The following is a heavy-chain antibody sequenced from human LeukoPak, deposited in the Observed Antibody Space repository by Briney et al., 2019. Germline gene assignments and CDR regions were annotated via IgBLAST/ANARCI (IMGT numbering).Heavy chain of an antibody. Sequence: PGRSLRLSCAASGFTFSRYSMAWVRQAPGRGLEWVSGISWNSGSIGYADSVKGRFTISRDNAKNSRYLQMNSLRAEDTALYYCAKGAVRVRYYNWFDPWGQGTLVTVSS. V-gene: IGHV3-9*01. J-gene: IGHJ5*02. D-gene: IGHD3-9*01. CDR2: ISWNSGSI. CDR3: AKGAVRVRYYNWFDP. CDR1: GFTFSRYS.